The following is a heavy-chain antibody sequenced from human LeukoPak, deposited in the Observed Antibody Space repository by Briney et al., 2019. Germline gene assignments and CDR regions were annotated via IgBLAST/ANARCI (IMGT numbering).Heavy chain of an antibody. V-gene: IGHV3-7*01. CDR2: IKQDESEK. CDR1: GFTFGRYW. D-gene: IGHD4-17*01. J-gene: IGHJ4*02. CDR3: ARDRGYGDYVGY. Sequence: PPGGSLRLSCAASGFTFGRYWMNWVRQAPGKGLEWVANIKQDESEKYYVDSVKGRFTISRDNPKNSVYLQMNSLRAEDTAVYYCARDRGYGDYVGYWGQGTLVTVSS.